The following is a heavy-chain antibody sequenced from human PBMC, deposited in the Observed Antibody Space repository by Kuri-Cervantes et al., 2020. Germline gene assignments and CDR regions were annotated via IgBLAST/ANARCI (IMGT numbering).Heavy chain of an antibody. CDR1: GFTFSSYA. Sequence: GGSLRLSCAASGFTFSSYAMHWVRQAPGKGLEWVAVISYDGSNEYYADSVKGRFTISRDNSKNTLYLQMNSLRAEDTAVYYCAKDRIGSYDGEGPDYWGQGTLVTVSS. D-gene: IGHD5-12*01. V-gene: IGHV3-30-3*01. J-gene: IGHJ4*02. CDR2: ISYDGSNE. CDR3: AKDRIGSYDGEGPDY.